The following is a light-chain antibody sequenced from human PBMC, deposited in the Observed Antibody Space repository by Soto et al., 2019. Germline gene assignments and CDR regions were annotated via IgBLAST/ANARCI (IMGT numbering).Light chain of an antibody. Sequence: DIQMTQSPSSLSASVGDRVTITCRASQSISSYLNWYQQKPGKAPKLLIYAASSLESGVPSRFSGSGSGTDFTLTVSSLQSEDFATYYCQQSYISPSTIGQGTKVQIK. CDR2: AAS. CDR3: QQSYISPST. CDR1: QSISSY. J-gene: IGKJ1*01. V-gene: IGKV1-39*01.